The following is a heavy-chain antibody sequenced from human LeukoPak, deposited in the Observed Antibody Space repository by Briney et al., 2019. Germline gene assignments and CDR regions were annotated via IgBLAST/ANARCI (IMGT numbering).Heavy chain of an antibody. V-gene: IGHV1-18*01. CDR3: AREYYDFWSGYSNEYFQH. Sequence: GASVKVPCKASGYTFTSYGISWVRQAPGQGLEWMGWISAYNGNTNYAQKLQGRVTMTTDTSTSTAYMELRSLRSDDTAVYYCAREYYDFWSGYSNEYFQHWGQGTLVTVSS. CDR1: GYTFTSYG. CDR2: ISAYNGNT. J-gene: IGHJ1*01. D-gene: IGHD3-3*01.